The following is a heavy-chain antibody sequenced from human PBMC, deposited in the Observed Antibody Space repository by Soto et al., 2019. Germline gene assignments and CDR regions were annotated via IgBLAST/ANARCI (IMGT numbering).Heavy chain of an antibody. J-gene: IGHJ3*02. V-gene: IGHV3-23*01. CDR1: GFTFSSYA. D-gene: IGHD2-2*01. CDR2: ISGSGGST. Sequence: EVQLLESGGGLVQPGGSLRLSCAASGFTFSSYAMSWVLQAPGKGLEWVSAISGSGGSTYYADSVKGRFTISGDNSKNTLYLQMNSLSAEDTDVYYCAKGWNGDCSSTSCYWHEHDAFEIWGQGTMVTVS. CDR3: AKGWNGDCSSTSCYWHEHDAFEI.